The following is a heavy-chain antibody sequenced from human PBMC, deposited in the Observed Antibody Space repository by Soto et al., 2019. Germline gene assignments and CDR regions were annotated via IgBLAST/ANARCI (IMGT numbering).Heavy chain of an antibody. CDR3: ARGQRLKFEMFDY. CDR1: GDSVSSGNFY. J-gene: IGHJ4*02. Sequence: SETLSLTCRVSGDSVSSGNFYWTWIRQHPGKGLEWIGYVHYSGAIYYNPSLKSRATISSDKSKNQFSLRLTSVTATDTAMYYCARGQRLKFEMFDYWGQGTLVTVSS. CDR2: VHYSGAI. D-gene: IGHD3-10*01. V-gene: IGHV4-31*03.